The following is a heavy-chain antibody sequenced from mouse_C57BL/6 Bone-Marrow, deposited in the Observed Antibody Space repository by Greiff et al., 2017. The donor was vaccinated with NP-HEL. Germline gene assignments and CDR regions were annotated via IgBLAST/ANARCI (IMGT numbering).Heavy chain of an antibody. CDR1: GFNIKNTY. CDR3: AAYYYGSSSWFAY. CDR2: IDPANGNT. Sequence: VQLQQSVAELVRPGASVKLSCTASGFNIKNTYMHWVKQRPEQGLEWIGRIDPANGNTKYAPKFQGKATITADTSSNTAYLQLSSLTSEDTAIYYCAAYYYGSSSWFAYWGQGTLVTVSA. V-gene: IGHV14-3*01. D-gene: IGHD1-1*01. J-gene: IGHJ3*01.